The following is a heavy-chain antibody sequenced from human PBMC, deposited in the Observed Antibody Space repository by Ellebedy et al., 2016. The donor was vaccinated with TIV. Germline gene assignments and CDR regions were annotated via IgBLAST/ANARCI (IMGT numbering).Heavy chain of an antibody. D-gene: IGHD3-9*01. CDR2: IFHSGSP. Sequence: MPSETLSLTCSVSGGSVSSNHWWSWVRQPPGKGLEWIGEIFHSGSPNYNPSLRGRVTMSLDTSKNHFSLNLTSVAAADTAVYYCATAVRDDWSLSLWGQGTQVTVSS. J-gene: IGHJ4*02. CDR1: GGSVSSNHW. CDR3: ATAVRDDWSLSL. V-gene: IGHV4-4*02.